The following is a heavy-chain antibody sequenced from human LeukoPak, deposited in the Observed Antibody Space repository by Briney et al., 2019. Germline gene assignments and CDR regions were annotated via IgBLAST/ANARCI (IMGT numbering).Heavy chain of an antibody. D-gene: IGHD3-22*01. CDR1: GYTFTGYY. CDR2: INPNSGGT. Sequence: ASVKVSCKASGYTFTGYYMHWVRQAPGQGLEWMGWINPNSGGTNYAQKFQGRITMTRDTSISTAYMELSRLRSDDTAVYYCARDYDSSGYYRSPYFDYWGQGTLVTVSS. CDR3: ARDYDSSGYYRSPYFDY. J-gene: IGHJ4*02. V-gene: IGHV1-2*02.